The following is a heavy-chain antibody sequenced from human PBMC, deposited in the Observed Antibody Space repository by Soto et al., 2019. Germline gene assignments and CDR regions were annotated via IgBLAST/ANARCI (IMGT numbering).Heavy chain of an antibody. CDR1: GGSISSSSYY. J-gene: IGHJ3*02. V-gene: IGHV4-39*07. CDR3: ARKPSYDYAFDI. CDR2: IYYSGST. D-gene: IGHD5-12*01. Sequence: SETLSLTCTVSGGSISSSSYYWGWIRQPPGKGLEWIGYIYYSGSTYYNPSLKSRVTMSVDTSKNQFSLKLSSVTAVDTAVYYCARKPSYDYAFDIWGQGTMVTVSS.